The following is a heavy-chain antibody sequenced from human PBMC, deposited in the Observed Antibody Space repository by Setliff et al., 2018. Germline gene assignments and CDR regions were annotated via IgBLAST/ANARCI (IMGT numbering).Heavy chain of an antibody. CDR3: ARICSSTSCPYYYGMDV. J-gene: IGHJ6*02. D-gene: IGHD2-2*01. CDR2: INHGGST. V-gene: IGHV4-4*02. Sequence: SETLSLTCAVSGGSISSSNWWSWIRQPPGKGLEWIGEINHGGSTNYNPSLKSRVTISVDTSKNQFSLKLSSVTAADTAVYYCARICSSTSCPYYYGMDVWGQGTTVTVSS. CDR1: GGSISSSNW.